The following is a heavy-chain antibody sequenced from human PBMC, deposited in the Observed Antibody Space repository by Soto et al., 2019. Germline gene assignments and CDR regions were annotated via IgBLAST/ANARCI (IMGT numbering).Heavy chain of an antibody. CDR2: IYSGGST. CDR1: GFTVSSNY. J-gene: IGHJ6*02. V-gene: IGHV3-53*04. D-gene: IGHD2-21*01. Sequence: EVQLVESGGGLVQPGGSLRLSCAASGFTVSSNYMSWVRQAPGKGLEWVSVIYSGGSTYYADSVKGRFTISRHNSKNTLYLQMNSLRAEDTAVYYCARDLGGEHEDYYYGMDVWGQGTTVTVSS. CDR3: ARDLGGEHEDYYYGMDV.